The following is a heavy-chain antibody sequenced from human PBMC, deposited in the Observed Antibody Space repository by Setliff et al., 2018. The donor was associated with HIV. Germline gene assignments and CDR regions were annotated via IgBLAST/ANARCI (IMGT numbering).Heavy chain of an antibody. Sequence: SETLSLTCAVYGGSFGVSYWAWIRQPPGKGLEWIGEINHSGITNSSPALRSRVTISVDTSKRQLSLKLSSVTAADMAVYFCARQNFDTSGYGVSGGFDVWGQGTTVTVSS. CDR3: ARQNFDTSGYGVSGGFDV. D-gene: IGHD3-22*01. CDR1: GGSFGVSY. CDR2: INHSGIT. J-gene: IGHJ6*02. V-gene: IGHV4-34*01.